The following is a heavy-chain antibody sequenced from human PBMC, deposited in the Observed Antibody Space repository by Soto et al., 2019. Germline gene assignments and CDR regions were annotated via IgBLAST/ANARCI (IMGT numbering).Heavy chain of an antibody. J-gene: IGHJ3*02. Sequence: GSLRLSCAASGFTFSSYGMHWVRQAPGKGLEWVAVIWYDGSNKYYADSVKGRFTISRDNSKNTLYLQMNSLRAEDTAVYYCARDDYYDSSGYSESAAFDIWGQGTMVTVSS. D-gene: IGHD3-22*01. CDR1: GFTFSSYG. CDR3: ARDDYYDSSGYSESAAFDI. CDR2: IWYDGSNK. V-gene: IGHV3-33*01.